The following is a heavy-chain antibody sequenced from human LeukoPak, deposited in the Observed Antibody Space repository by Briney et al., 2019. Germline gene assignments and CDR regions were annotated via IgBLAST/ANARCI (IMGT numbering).Heavy chain of an antibody. Sequence: GASVKVSCKASGYTFTSYYMHWVRQAPGQGLEWMGIINPSGGSTSYAQKFQGRVTMTRDTSTSTVYMELSSLRSEDTAVYYCASDRWLQSPGYYFDYWGQGTLVTVSS. J-gene: IGHJ4*02. V-gene: IGHV1-46*01. CDR1: GYTFTSYY. D-gene: IGHD5-24*01. CDR2: INPSGGST. CDR3: ASDRWLQSPGYYFDY.